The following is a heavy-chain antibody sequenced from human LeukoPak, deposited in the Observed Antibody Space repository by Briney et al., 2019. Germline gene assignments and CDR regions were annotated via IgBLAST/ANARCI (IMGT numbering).Heavy chain of an antibody. J-gene: IGHJ3*02. CDR3: ARYGSSWFQPGGNDAFDI. Sequence: PGGSLRLSCAASGFTFSSYSMNWVRQAPGKGLEWVSSISSSSSYIYYADSVKGRFTISRDNAKNSLHLQMNSLRAEDTAVYYCARYGSSWFQPGGNDAFDIWGQGTMVTVSS. CDR1: GFTFSSYS. V-gene: IGHV3-21*01. D-gene: IGHD6-13*01. CDR2: ISSSSSYI.